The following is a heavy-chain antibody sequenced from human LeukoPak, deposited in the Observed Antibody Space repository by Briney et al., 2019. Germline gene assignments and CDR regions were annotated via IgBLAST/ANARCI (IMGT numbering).Heavy chain of an antibody. CDR1: GGTFSRYG. J-gene: IGHJ5*02. CDR3: ARGTHFDWLSWFDP. Sequence: GASVKVSCKASGGTFSRYGIDWVRQAPGQGLEWMGRIIPILHVANYAQQFQGRVTITADTSTSTAYMELSRLRSEDTAVYYCARGTHFDWLSWFDPWGQGTLVTVSS. D-gene: IGHD3-9*01. V-gene: IGHV1-69*04. CDR2: IIPILHVA.